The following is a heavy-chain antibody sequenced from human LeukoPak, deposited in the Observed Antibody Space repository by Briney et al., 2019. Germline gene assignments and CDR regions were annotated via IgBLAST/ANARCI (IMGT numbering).Heavy chain of an antibody. V-gene: IGHV3-74*01. CDR3: ARVSSDTGSYYGN. D-gene: IGHD1-26*01. CDR2: INSDGSST. CDR1: GFTFSSNW. Sequence: TGGSLRLSCAASGFTFSSNWMHWVRQAPGKGLVWVSRINSDGSSTSYADSVKGRFTISRDNAKNTLYLQMNSLRAEDTAVYFCARVSSDTGSYYGNWGQGTLVTVSS. J-gene: IGHJ4*02.